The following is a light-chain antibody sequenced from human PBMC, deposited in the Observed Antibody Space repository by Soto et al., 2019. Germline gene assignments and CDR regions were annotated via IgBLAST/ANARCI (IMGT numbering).Light chain of an antibody. CDR3: QQYNTWRSIS. CDR1: QSVSGY. V-gene: IGKV3-11*01. J-gene: IGKJ5*01. Sequence: DIVLTQSPVTLSLYPGERATLSCRASQSVSGYLVWYQQKPGQAPRLLIYDTSTRAAGIPARFTGSGSGAYFTLTISSLQPDDFAVYHCQQYNTWRSISFGQGTRLEIK. CDR2: DTS.